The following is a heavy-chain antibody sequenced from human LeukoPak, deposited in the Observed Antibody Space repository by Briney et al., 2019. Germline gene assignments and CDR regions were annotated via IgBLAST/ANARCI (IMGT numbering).Heavy chain of an antibody. Sequence: GESLKISCKAPGYSFSGYWVGWVRQMPGKGLEWMGIIYPDDSDTRYSPSFQGQVTISADKSISTAYLQWSSLKASDTAMYYCARRAYSSSLYYFDYWGQGTLVTVSS. D-gene: IGHD6-13*01. CDR1: GYSFSGYW. CDR2: IYPDDSDT. J-gene: IGHJ4*02. CDR3: ARRAYSSSLYYFDY. V-gene: IGHV5-51*01.